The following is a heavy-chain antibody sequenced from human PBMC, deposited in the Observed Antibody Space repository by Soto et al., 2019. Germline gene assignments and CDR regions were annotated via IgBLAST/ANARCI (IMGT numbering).Heavy chain of an antibody. CDR2: ISYDGSNK. CDR3: ARDLVVGSGYSHSGS. D-gene: IGHD3-22*01. CDR1: GFTFSSYA. Sequence: GGSLRLSCAAPGFTFSSYAMHWVRQAPGKGLEWVAVISYDGSNKYYADSVKGRFTISRDNSKNTLYLQMNSLRAEDTAVYYCARDLVVGSGYSHSGSWGQETLVPVSS. J-gene: IGHJ5*02. V-gene: IGHV3-30-3*01.